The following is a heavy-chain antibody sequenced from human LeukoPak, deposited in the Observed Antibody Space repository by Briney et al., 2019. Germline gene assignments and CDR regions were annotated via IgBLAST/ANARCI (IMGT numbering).Heavy chain of an antibody. CDR1: GYTFTSFD. V-gene: IGHV1-8*01. D-gene: IGHD6-19*01. CDR2: MNPTSSNT. J-gene: IGHJ5*02. Sequence: GASVKVSCKASGYTFTSFDINWVRQAPGQGLEWMGWMNPTSSNTGYVQKFQGRVTMTTNTSISTAYMELNSLRSGDTAVYYCARGRGGWYFDPWGQGTLVTVSS. CDR3: ARGRGGWYFDP.